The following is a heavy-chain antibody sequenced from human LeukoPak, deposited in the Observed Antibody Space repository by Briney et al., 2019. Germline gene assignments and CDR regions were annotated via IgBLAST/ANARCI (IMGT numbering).Heavy chain of an antibody. Sequence: ASVKVSCKASGYTFTSYGISWVRQAPGQGLERMGWISAYNGNTNYAQKLQGRVTMTTDTSTSTAYMELRSLRSDDTAVYYCARDPVLNDDYGDSLSFDYWGQGTLVTVSS. D-gene: IGHD4-17*01. CDR1: GYTFTSYG. CDR2: ISAYNGNT. J-gene: IGHJ4*02. V-gene: IGHV1-18*01. CDR3: ARDPVLNDDYGDSLSFDY.